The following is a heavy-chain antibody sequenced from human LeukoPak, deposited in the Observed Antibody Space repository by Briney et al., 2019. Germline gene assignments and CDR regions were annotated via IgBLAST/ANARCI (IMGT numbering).Heavy chain of an antibody. CDR2: INSDGSTT. V-gene: IGHV3-74*01. J-gene: IGHJ4*02. CDR3: ARGALGAGLRYFDWLVPGTPDY. Sequence: GGSLRLSCAASGFTFSSYWMHWVRQAPGKGLVWVSRINSDGSTTSYADSVKGRFTISRDNAKNSLYLQMNSLRAEDTAVYYCARGALGAGLRYFDWLVPGTPDYWGQGTLVTVSS. D-gene: IGHD3-9*01. CDR1: GFTFSSYW.